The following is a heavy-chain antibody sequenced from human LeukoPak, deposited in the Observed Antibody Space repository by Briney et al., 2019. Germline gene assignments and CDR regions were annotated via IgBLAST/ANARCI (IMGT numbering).Heavy chain of an antibody. CDR2: ISWNSGSI. Sequence: QPGRSLRLSCAASGFTFDDYAMHWVRQAPGKGLEWVSGISWNSGSIGYADSVKGRFTISRDNAKNSLYLQMNSLRAEDMALYYCAKDMGEYSSSSGGFDYWGQGTLVTVSS. J-gene: IGHJ4*02. D-gene: IGHD6-6*01. V-gene: IGHV3-9*03. CDR3: AKDMGEYSSSSGGFDY. CDR1: GFTFDDYA.